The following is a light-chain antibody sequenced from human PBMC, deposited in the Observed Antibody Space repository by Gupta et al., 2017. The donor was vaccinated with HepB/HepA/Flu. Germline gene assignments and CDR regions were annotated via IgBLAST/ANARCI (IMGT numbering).Light chain of an antibody. V-gene: IGLV8-61*01. Sequence: TVVTPEPSFSVSPGGPVTLTCGLSSVSVSTNYYPSWYQQTPGQPPRTLIYNTDTRSSGVPDRFSGSILENKAALTITGAQADDESSYYCMLYMGNGIWVFGGGTKLTVL. CDR1: SVSVSTNYY. CDR2: NTD. J-gene: IGLJ3*02. CDR3: MLYMGNGIWV.